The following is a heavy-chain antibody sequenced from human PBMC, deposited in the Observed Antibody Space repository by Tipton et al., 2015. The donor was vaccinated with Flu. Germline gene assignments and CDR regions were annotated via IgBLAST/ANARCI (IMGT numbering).Heavy chain of an antibody. D-gene: IGHD2-21*02. J-gene: IGHJ6*02. V-gene: IGHV4-39*07. CDR3: ARDPTQRCGGDCYSPWASYYGMDV. CDR2: IYYSGST. CDR1: GGSISSSSYY. Sequence: TLSLTCTVSGGSISSSSYYWGWIRQPPGKGLEWIGSIYYSGSTYYNPSLKSRVTISVDTSKNQFSLKLSSVTAADTAVYYCARDPTQRCGGDCYSPWASYYGMDVWGQGTTVTVSS.